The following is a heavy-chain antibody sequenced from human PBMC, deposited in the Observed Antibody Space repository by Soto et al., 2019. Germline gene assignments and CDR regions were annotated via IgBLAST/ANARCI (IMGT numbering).Heavy chain of an antibody. V-gene: IGHV1-69*13. CDR3: ARDGQQLNGMDV. D-gene: IGHD6-13*01. J-gene: IGHJ6*02. Sequence: ASVKVSCKASGGTFSSYAISWVLQAPGQGLEWMGGIIPIFGTANYAQKFQGRVTITADESTSTAYMELNSLRAEDTAVYYCARDGQQLNGMDVWGQGTTVTVSS. CDR2: IIPIFGTA. CDR1: GGTFSSYA.